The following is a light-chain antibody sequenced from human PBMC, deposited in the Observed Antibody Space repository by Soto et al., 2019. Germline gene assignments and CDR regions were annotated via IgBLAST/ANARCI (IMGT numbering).Light chain of an antibody. CDR3: AAWDDSLNGPYVV. Sequence: QLVLTQPPSASGTPGQRVTLSCSGSSSNIGSNTVNWYQQLPGTAHKLLIYSNNQRPSGVPDRFSGSKSGTSASLAISGLQSEDEADYYCAAWDDSLNGPYVVVGGGTKLTVL. J-gene: IGLJ2*01. V-gene: IGLV1-44*01. CDR1: SSNIGSNT. CDR2: SNN.